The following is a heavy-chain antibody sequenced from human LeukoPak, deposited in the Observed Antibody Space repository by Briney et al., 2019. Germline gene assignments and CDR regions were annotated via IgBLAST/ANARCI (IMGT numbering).Heavy chain of an antibody. D-gene: IGHD2-15*01. V-gene: IGHV5-51*01. J-gene: IGHJ4*02. CDR2: IYPGDSDT. CDR3: ARYGDCSGGSCYSPFDY. CDR1: GYSFTSYW. Sequence: GASLQISCKGSGYSFTSYWIGWVRQMPGKGLEWMGIIYPGDSDTRYSPSFQGQVTISADKSISTAYLQWSSLKASDTAMYYCARYGDCSGGSCYSPFDYWGQGTLVTVSS.